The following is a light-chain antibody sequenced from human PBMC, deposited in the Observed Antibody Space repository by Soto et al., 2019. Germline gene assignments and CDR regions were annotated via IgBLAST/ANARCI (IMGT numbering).Light chain of an antibody. CDR3: QQHSRSIT. V-gene: IGKV3-20*01. CDR2: GAS. Sequence: VLTQSPGTLSLSPGERATLSCRASQSVNNNYLAWYQQKPGQSPRLLIYGASIRATAIPDRFSGSGSGTDFTLTISRLEPEDSAVYYCQQHSRSITLGGGTKVDIK. CDR1: QSVNNNY. J-gene: IGKJ4*01.